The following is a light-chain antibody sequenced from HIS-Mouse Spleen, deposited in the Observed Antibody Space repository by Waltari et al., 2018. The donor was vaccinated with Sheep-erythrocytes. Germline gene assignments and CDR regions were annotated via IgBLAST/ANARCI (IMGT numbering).Light chain of an antibody. CDR1: SSDVGGYNY. V-gene: IGLV2-11*01. Sequence: QSALTQPRPVSGSPAQSVIISCTGTSSDVGGYNYVSRYQQPPSKAPKRMIYDVSKPPSGVPDRFSGSKSGNTASRSISGLQAEDEADYYCCSYAGSYNYVFGTGAKVTVL. J-gene: IGLJ1*01. CDR2: DVS. CDR3: CSYAGSYNYV.